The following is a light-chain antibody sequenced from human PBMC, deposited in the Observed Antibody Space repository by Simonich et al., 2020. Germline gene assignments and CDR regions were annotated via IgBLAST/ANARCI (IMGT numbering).Light chain of an antibody. CDR2: DVS. CDR3: SSYTSSSTLV. V-gene: IGLV2-14*01. J-gene: IGLJ2*01. Sequence: QSALTQPASVSGSPGQSITISCTGTSSDVGGYTYVSWYQQHPGKAPKLTIYDVSMRPSGVSNRFSGSKSGNTASLTISGLQAEDEADYYCSSYTSSSTLVFGGGTKLTVL. CDR1: SSDVGGYTY.